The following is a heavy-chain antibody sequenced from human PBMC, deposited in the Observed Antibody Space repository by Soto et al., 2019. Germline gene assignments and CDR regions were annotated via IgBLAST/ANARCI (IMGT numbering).Heavy chain of an antibody. J-gene: IGHJ4*02. CDR3: ARHLGEGYFDY. V-gene: IGHV4-39*01. CDR2: IYYSGST. Sequence: PSETLSLTCTVSGDSISSSTYFWGWVRQPPGRGLEWIGSIYYSGSTYYNPSLKSRVTISVDTSKNHFSLKLSSVTAADTAVYYCARHLGEGYFDYWGQGTLVTVSS. CDR1: GDSISSSTYF.